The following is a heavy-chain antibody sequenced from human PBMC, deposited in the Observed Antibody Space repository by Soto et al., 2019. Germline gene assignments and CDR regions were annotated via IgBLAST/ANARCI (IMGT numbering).Heavy chain of an antibody. J-gene: IGHJ6*02. CDR3: ARGVGYRYSSGWNYYYYGMDV. V-gene: IGHV5-51*01. CDR2: IYPGDSDT. CDR1: GYSFTSYW. D-gene: IGHD6-19*01. Sequence: GESLKISCKGSGYSFTSYWIGWVRQMPGKGLEWMGIIYPGDSDTRYSPSFQGQVTISADKSISTAYLQWSSLKASDTAMYYCARGVGYRYSSGWNYYYYGMDVWGQGTTVTVSS.